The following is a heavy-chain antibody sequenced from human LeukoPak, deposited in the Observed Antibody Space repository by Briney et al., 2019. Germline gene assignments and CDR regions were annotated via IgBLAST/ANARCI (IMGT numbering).Heavy chain of an antibody. J-gene: IGHJ4*02. CDR1: GYIFASNY. V-gene: IGHV1-46*01. CDR3: ARDPKDDTSGYYYFDY. CDR2: INPRGGSS. D-gene: IGHD3-22*01. Sequence: GASVKVSCKASGYIFASNYIHWVRQAPGQGLEWMGIINPRGGSSIYAQKFQGRVTMTRDMSTGTVYMELGSLTSEDTAVYYCARDPKDDTSGYYYFDYWGQGTLVTVSS.